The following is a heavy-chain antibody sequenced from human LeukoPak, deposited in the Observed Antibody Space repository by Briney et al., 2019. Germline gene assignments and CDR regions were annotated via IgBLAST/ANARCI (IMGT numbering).Heavy chain of an antibody. CDR3: ARVDKQWLVPDY. Sequence: PGGSLRLSCAASGFTFSSYGMHWVRQAPGKGLEWVAFIRYDGSNKYYADSVKGRFTISRDNSKNTLYLQMNSLRAEDTAVYYCARVDKQWLVPDYWGQGTLVTVSS. D-gene: IGHD6-19*01. CDR2: IRYDGSNK. V-gene: IGHV3-30*02. J-gene: IGHJ4*02. CDR1: GFTFSSYG.